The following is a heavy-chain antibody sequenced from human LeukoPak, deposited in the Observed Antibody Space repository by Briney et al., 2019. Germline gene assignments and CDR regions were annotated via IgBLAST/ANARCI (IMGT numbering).Heavy chain of an antibody. Sequence: SETLSLTCTVSGDSTDSSSYFWGWIRQPPGKGLECIGSISYSGSTYYNPSLKSRVTMSVDTSKNQFSLKVNSVTAADTAVYYCARPVTPGAVAPFDFWGQGTLVTVSS. CDR3: ARPVTPGAVAPFDF. D-gene: IGHD4-11*01. CDR2: ISYSGST. V-gene: IGHV4-39*01. CDR1: GDSTDSSSYF. J-gene: IGHJ4*02.